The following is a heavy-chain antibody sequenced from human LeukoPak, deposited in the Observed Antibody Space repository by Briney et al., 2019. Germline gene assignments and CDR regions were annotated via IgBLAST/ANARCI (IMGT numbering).Heavy chain of an antibody. J-gene: IGHJ4*02. CDR3: AREGRGSYYRESFDY. CDR2: ISAYNGNT. V-gene: IGHV1-18*01. Sequence: GASVKVSCKASGYTFTSYGISWVRQAPGQGLEWMGWISAYNGNTNYAQKLQGRVTMTTDTSTSTAYMELRSLRSDDTAVYYCAREGRGSYYRESFDYWGQGTLVPVSS. CDR1: GYTFTSYG. D-gene: IGHD3-10*01.